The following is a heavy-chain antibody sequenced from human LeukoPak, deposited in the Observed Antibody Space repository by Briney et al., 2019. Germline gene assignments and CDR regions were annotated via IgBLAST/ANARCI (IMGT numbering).Heavy chain of an antibody. CDR2: ISGSGGST. CDR3: ARGDDDYWYFDL. V-gene: IGHV3-23*01. CDR1: EFTFSSYA. J-gene: IGHJ2*01. D-gene: IGHD3-16*01. Sequence: PGGSLRLSCAASEFTFSSYAMSWVRQAPGKGLEWVSTISGSGGSTYYADSVKGRFTISRDNSINTLYLRMNSLRGEDTAVYYCARGDDDYWYFDLWGRGTLVTVSS.